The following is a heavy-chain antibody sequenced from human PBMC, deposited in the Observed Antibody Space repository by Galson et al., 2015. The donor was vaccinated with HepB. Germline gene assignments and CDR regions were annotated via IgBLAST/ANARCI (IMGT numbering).Heavy chain of an antibody. J-gene: IGHJ6*02. CDR1: GYTFTSYG. V-gene: IGHV1-18*04. CDR2: ISAYNGNT. Sequence: SVKVSCKASGYTFTSYGISWVRQAPGQGLEWMGWISAYNGNTNYAQKLQGRVTMTTDTSTSTAYMELRSLRSDDTAVYYCAVGGGYGSGKYYSYGMDVWGQGTTVTVSS. D-gene: IGHD3-10*01. CDR3: AVGGGYGSGKYYSYGMDV.